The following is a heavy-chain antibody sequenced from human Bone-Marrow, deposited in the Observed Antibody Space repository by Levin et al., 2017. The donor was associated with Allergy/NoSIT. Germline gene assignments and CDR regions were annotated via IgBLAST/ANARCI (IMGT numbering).Heavy chain of an antibody. V-gene: IGHV3-30-3*01. D-gene: IGHD3-16*01. Sequence: PGGSLRLSCAASGFTFSSYAMHWVRQAPGKGLEWVAVISYDGSNKYYADSVKGRFTISRDNSKNTLYLQMNSLRAEDTAVYYCAVTPKLYYYYGMDVWGQGTTVTVSS. J-gene: IGHJ6*02. CDR1: GFTFSSYA. CDR3: AVTPKLYYYYGMDV. CDR2: ISYDGSNK.